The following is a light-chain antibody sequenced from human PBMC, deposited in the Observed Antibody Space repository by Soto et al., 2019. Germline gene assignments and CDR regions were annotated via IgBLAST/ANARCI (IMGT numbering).Light chain of an antibody. CDR3: QQYGFEPLT. J-gene: IGKJ4*01. CDR1: QNISSNY. Sequence: ELVLTQSPGTLSLSVGQRATLSCRASQNISSNYVAWYQQKPGQAPRLLIFGSSSTATGIPDRFSASGSGTDFTLTISRLEPEDSAVYYCQQYGFEPLTFGGGTRVEI. V-gene: IGKV3-20*01. CDR2: GSS.